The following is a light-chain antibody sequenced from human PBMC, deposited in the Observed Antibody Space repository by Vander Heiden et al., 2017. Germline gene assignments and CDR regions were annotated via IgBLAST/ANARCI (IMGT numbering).Light chain of an antibody. CDR3: QQDDSTWWA. J-gene: IGKJ1*01. Sequence: DIVMTQSPDSLAVSLGERATINCKSSQSVLYSSNNKNYLAWYQQKPGQPPKLLIYWASTRESGVPDRFSGSGPGTDFTLTISSLQAEDVAVYYCQQDDSTWWAFGQGTKVEIK. CDR2: WAS. V-gene: IGKV4-1*01. CDR1: QSVLYSSNNKNY.